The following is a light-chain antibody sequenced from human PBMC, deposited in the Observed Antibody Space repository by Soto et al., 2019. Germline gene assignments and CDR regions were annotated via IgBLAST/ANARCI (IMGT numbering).Light chain of an antibody. CDR2: DVS. V-gene: IGKV1-13*02. Sequence: AIQLTQSPSSLSASVGDRVTITCRASQDIRGALAWYQQKPGKPPKLMIFDVSSLQSGVPSTFSGSGSATDFTLTISSLQPEDFAAYYWQQFNTYPITFGQGTRLEIK. CDR1: QDIRGA. CDR3: QQFNTYPIT. J-gene: IGKJ5*01.